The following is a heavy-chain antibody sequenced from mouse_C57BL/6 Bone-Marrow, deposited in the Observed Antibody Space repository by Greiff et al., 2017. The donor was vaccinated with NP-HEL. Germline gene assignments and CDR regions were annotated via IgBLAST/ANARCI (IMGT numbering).Heavy chain of an antibody. V-gene: IGHV1-54*01. CDR3: ALGGNGP. J-gene: IGHJ4*01. CDR2: INPGSGGT. CDR1: GYAFTNYL. Sequence: VQLVESGAELVRPGTSVKVSCKASGYAFTNYLIEWVKQRPGQGLEWIGVINPGSGGTNYNEKFKGKATLTADKSSSTAYMQLSSLTYEDSAVYFCALGGNGPWGQGNSVTVSS. D-gene: IGHD2-1*01.